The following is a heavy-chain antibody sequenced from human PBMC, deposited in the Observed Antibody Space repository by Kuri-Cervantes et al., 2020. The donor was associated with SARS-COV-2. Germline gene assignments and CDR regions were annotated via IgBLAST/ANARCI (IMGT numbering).Heavy chain of an antibody. V-gene: IGHV3-21*01. J-gene: IGHJ4*02. D-gene: IGHD4-17*01. Sequence: GGSLRLSCAASGFTLRSYSMNWVRQAPGKGLEWVSSISSSSSYIHYADSVKGRFTISRDNAKNSLYLQMNSLRAEDTAVYYCARGVGYGDYTFDYWGQGTLVTVSS. CDR2: ISSSSSYI. CDR1: GFTLRSYS. CDR3: ARGVGYGDYTFDY.